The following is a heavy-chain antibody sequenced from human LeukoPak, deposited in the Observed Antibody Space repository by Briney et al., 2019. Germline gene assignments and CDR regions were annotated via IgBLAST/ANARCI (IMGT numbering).Heavy chain of an antibody. CDR2: IWYDGSNK. CDR1: GFIFSGYG. CDR3: AKVKGIVGGPNCCFDY. J-gene: IGHJ4*02. D-gene: IGHD1-26*01. V-gene: IGHV3-33*06. Sequence: GGSLRLSCAASGFIFSGYGLHWVRQDPGKGLEWVAVIWYDGSNKYYADSVKGRFTISRDNSKNTLSLQMNSLRAEDTAVYYCAKVKGIVGGPNCCFDYWGQGTLLTVSP.